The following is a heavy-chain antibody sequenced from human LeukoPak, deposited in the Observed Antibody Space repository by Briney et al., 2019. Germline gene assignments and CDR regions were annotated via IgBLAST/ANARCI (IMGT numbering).Heavy chain of an antibody. V-gene: IGHV4-38-2*02. J-gene: IGHJ5*02. CDR3: ARDRIGYSYANNWFDP. D-gene: IGHD5-18*01. Sequence: SETLSLTCIVSGYSISSGYYWDLIRQPPGKGLEWIGSIYHSGSTYYNPSLKSRVTISVDTSKNQFSLKLSSVTAADTAVYYCARDRIGYSYANNWFDPWGQGTLVTVSS. CDR1: GYSISSGYY. CDR2: IYHSGST.